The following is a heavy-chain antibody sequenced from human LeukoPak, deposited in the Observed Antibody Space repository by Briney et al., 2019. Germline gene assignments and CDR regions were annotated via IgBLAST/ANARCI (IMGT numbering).Heavy chain of an antibody. CDR2: IYSDGSST. J-gene: IGHJ6*02. Sequence: GGSLRLSCAASGFTFSSAWVHCVRHTPGKGLVWVSRIYSDGSSTNYADSVKGRFTISRDNAKNMVNLQMNSLRAEDTAIYYCTRDYSYAMAVWGQGTTVTVSS. D-gene: IGHD2-21*01. CDR3: TRDYSYAMAV. V-gene: IGHV3-74*01. CDR1: GFTFSSAW.